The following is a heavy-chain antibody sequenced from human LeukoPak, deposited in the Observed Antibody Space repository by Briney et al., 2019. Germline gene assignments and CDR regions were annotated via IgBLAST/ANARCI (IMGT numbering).Heavy chain of an antibody. Sequence: ASVKVSCKASGYTFTSYDINWVRQATGQGLEWMGWMNPNSGNTGYAQKFQGRVTMTRNTSISTAYMELSSLRSEDTAVYYCASGYSYGDWFDPWGQGTLATVSS. D-gene: IGHD5-18*01. V-gene: IGHV1-8*01. CDR1: GYTFTSYD. J-gene: IGHJ5*02. CDR3: ASGYSYGDWFDP. CDR2: MNPNSGNT.